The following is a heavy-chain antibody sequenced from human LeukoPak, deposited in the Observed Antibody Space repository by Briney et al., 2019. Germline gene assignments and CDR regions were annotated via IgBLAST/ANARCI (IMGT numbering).Heavy chain of an antibody. V-gene: IGHV1-46*01. Sequence: ASVKVSCKASGYTFTSYYMHWVRQAPGQGLEWMGIINPSGGSTSYAQKFQGRVTMTRDMSTSTVYMELSSLRSEDTAVYYCARGPIVLMVCAPDYYYYYMDVWGKGTTVTVSS. CDR3: ARGPIVLMVCAPDYYYYYMDV. CDR2: INPSGGST. J-gene: IGHJ6*03. CDR1: GYTFTSYY. D-gene: IGHD2-8*01.